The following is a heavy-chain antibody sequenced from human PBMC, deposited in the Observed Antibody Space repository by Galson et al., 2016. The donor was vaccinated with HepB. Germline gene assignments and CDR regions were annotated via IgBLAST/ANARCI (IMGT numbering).Heavy chain of an antibody. Sequence: SLRLSCAAFGFTFSNYAIHWVRQAPGKGLEIVSATSPNGAYTYYAEFVKGRFTVSRDNSRNTLFLQMTSLRLEDTGVYYCARFKPEGEMPTIPVGSLDYWGLGTLVTISS. V-gene: IGHV3-64*04. CDR1: GFTFSNYA. D-gene: IGHD5-24*01. CDR2: TSPNGAYT. J-gene: IGHJ4*02. CDR3: ARFKPEGEMPTIPVGSLDY.